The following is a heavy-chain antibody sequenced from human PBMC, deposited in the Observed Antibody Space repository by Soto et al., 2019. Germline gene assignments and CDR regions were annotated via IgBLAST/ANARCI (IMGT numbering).Heavy chain of an antibody. D-gene: IGHD3-22*01. J-gene: IGHJ3*02. CDR1: EFSVNSNH. V-gene: IGHV3-53*01. CDR2: IYAGGMT. Sequence: GGSLRLSCAASEFSVNSNHMNWVRQAPGKWLEWVSIIYAGGMTYFADSVRGRFTISRDISKNMVYLQMNSLRAEDTAVYYCVSRDRSVRAFDIWGQGTMVT. CDR3: VSRDRSVRAFDI.